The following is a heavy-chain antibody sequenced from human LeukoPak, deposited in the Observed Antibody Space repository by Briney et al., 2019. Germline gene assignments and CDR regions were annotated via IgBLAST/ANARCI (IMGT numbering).Heavy chain of an antibody. CDR2: ISGSGGST. D-gene: IGHD3-22*01. Sequence: GGSLRLSCAASGFTFSSYAMSWVRQAPGKGLEWVSAISGSGGSTYYADSVKGRFTISRDNSKNTLYLQMNSLRAEDTAVYYCAIRNYDSRGWDYWGQGTLVTVSS. CDR1: GFTFSSYA. V-gene: IGHV3-23*01. CDR3: AIRNYDSRGWDY. J-gene: IGHJ4*02.